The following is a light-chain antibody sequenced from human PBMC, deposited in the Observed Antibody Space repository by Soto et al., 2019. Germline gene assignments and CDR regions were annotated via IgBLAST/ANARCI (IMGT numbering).Light chain of an antibody. CDR2: DAS. Sequence: EIVFTQSPATLSLSPGERATLSCRASQSVSSYLAWYQQKPGQPPRLLIYDASNRATGIPARFSGSGSGTDFTLTISSLEPEDFAVYYCQQRSNWQVTFGQGTRLEIK. CDR3: QQRSNWQVT. CDR1: QSVSSY. J-gene: IGKJ5*01. V-gene: IGKV3-11*01.